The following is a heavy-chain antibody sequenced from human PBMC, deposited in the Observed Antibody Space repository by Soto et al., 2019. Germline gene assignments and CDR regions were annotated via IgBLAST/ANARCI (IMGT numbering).Heavy chain of an antibody. CDR3: AKDPHRQWLGPVGWYFDL. CDR1: GFTFSSYG. D-gene: IGHD6-19*01. CDR2: ISYDGSNK. Sequence: QVQLVESGGGVVQPGRSLRLSCAASGFTFSSYGMHWVRQAPGKGLEWVAVISYDGSNKYYADSVKGRFTISRDNSKNTLYLQMNSLRAEDTAVYYCAKDPHRQWLGPVGWYFDLWGRGTLVTVSS. J-gene: IGHJ2*01. V-gene: IGHV3-30*18.